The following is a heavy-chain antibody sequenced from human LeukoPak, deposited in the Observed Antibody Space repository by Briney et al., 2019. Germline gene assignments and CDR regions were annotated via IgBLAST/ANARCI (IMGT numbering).Heavy chain of an antibody. CDR1: GFTFSSYG. CDR3: AKEGRAFYYYMDV. D-gene: IGHD3-3*02. CDR2: ISGSGGST. V-gene: IGHV3-23*01. J-gene: IGHJ6*03. Sequence: PGGSLRLSCAASGFTFSSYGMHWVRQAPGKGLEWVSAISGSGGSTYYADSVKGRFTISRDNSKNTLYLQMNSLRAEDTAVYYCAKEGRAFYYYMDVWGKGTTVTISS.